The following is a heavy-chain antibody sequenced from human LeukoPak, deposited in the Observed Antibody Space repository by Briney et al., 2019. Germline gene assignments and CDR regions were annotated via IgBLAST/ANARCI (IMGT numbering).Heavy chain of an antibody. CDR3: AKDEGPVTMVFDY. J-gene: IGHJ4*02. D-gene: IGHD4-11*01. Sequence: GGSLRLSCAASGFTFSSYAMSWVRQAPGKGLEWVSAISGSGGSTYYADSVKGRFTISRDNSKNTLYPQMNSLRAEDTAVYYCAKDEGPVTMVFDYWGQGTLVTVSS. CDR2: ISGSGGST. CDR1: GFTFSSYA. V-gene: IGHV3-23*01.